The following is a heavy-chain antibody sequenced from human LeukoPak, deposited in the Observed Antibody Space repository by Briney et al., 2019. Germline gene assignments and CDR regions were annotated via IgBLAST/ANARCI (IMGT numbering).Heavy chain of an antibody. CDR1: GFIFDDYG. CDR3: ARDQPYYYDSRGFGAFDI. J-gene: IGHJ3*02. D-gene: IGHD3-22*01. Sequence: PGGSLRLSCAASGFIFDDYGMSWVRQAPGKGLEWVSGINWNGDSTGYADSVKGRFTIARDKAKKSLYLQMNSLRVEDTALYYCARDQPYYYDSRGFGAFDIWGQGTMVTVSS. CDR2: INWNGDST. V-gene: IGHV3-20*04.